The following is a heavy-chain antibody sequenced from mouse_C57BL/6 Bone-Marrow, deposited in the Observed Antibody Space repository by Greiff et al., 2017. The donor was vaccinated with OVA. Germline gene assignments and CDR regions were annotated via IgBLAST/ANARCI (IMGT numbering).Heavy chain of an antibody. V-gene: IGHV1-50*01. J-gene: IGHJ2*01. CDR1: GYTFTSYW. D-gene: IGHD1-1*01. Sequence: VQLQQPGAELVKPGASVKLSCKASGYTFTSYWMQWVKQRPGQGLEWIGEIDPSDSYTNYNQKFKGKATLTVDTSSSTAYMQLSSLTSEDSAVYYCAHYYGSSPFDYWGQGTTLTVSS. CDR3: AHYYGSSPFDY. CDR2: IDPSDSYT.